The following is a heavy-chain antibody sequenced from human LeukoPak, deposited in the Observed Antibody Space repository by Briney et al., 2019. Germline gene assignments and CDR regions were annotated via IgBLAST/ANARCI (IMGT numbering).Heavy chain of an antibody. CDR2: INTNTGNP. J-gene: IGHJ4*02. D-gene: IGHD6-13*01. CDR1: GYTFTNYT. V-gene: IGHV7-4-1*02. CDR3: ARDSSWYFVDY. Sequence: ASVKISCKTSGYTFTNYTMNWVRQAPGQGLEWMGWINTNTGNPTYAQGFTGRFVFSLDTSVSTAYLQISSLKAEDTAVYYCARDSSWYFVDYWGQGTLVTVSS.